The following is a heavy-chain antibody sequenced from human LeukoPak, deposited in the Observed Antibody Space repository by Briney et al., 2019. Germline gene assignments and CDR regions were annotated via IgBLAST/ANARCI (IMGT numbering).Heavy chain of an antibody. Sequence: PSETLSLTCAVYGGSFSGYYWSWIRQPPGKGLEWIGEINHSGSTNYNPSLKSRVTISVDTSKNQFSLKLSSVTAADTAVYYYARGPRYCSSTSCPGHYYYYYGMDVWGQGTTVTVSS. CDR3: ARGPRYCSSTSCPGHYYYYYGMDV. CDR1: GGSFSGYY. CDR2: INHSGST. J-gene: IGHJ6*02. D-gene: IGHD2-2*01. V-gene: IGHV4-34*01.